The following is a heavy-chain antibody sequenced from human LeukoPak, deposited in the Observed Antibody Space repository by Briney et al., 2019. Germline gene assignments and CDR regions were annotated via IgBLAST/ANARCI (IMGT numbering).Heavy chain of an antibody. J-gene: IGHJ1*01. CDR2: IYTSGST. Sequence: SETLSLTCTAPVGSIASGSYSGGGIRHPAGKGLEGIGGIYTSGSTNYNPSLKSRVTISVDTSKNQFSLKLSSVTAADTAVYYCARGVDSSGYYYEPFGYFQHWGQGTLVTVSS. V-gene: IGHV4-61*02. D-gene: IGHD3-22*01. CDR3: ARGVDSSGYYYEPFGYFQH. CDR1: VGSIASGSYS.